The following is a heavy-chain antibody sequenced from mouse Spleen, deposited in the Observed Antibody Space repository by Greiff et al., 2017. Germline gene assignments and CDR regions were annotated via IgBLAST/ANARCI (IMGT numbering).Heavy chain of an antibody. J-gene: IGHJ3*01. D-gene: IGHD2-13*01. V-gene: IGHV1-82*01. CDR2: IYPGDGDT. CDR1: GYAFSSSW. Sequence: VQLQQSGPELVKPGASVKISCKASGYAFSSSWMNWVKQRPGKGLEWIGRIYPGDGDTNYNGKFKGKATLTADKSSSTAYMQLSSLTSEDSAVYFCAYGDSAWFAYWGQGTLVTVSA. CDR3: AYGDSAWFAY.